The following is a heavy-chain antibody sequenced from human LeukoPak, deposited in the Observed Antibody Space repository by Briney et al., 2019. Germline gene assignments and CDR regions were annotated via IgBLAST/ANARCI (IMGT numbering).Heavy chain of an antibody. V-gene: IGHV1-69*01. CDR2: IIPIFGTA. CDR1: GRTFSPYA. Sequence: SVKVSYKASGRTFSPYAISRVRQAPGQGLEWMGGIIPIFGTANYAQKFQGRVTITADESTSTAYMELSSLRSQDTAVHYCSSLTYYYDSSGYLDAFDIWGQGTMVTVSS. D-gene: IGHD3-22*01. J-gene: IGHJ3*02. CDR3: SSLTYYYDSSGYLDAFDI.